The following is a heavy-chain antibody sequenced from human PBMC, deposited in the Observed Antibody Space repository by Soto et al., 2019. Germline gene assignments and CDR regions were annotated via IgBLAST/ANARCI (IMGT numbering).Heavy chain of an antibody. CDR2: IYYSGST. D-gene: IGHD6-6*01. V-gene: IGHV4-38-2*01. J-gene: IGHJ4*02. Sequence: PLETLSLSCGVSGYYINSGDYWGWLRQPPGEGLEWIGTIYYSGSTFYNPSLKSRVTISVDTSKNQFSLKLSSVTAADTAVYYCARGWGIAARPRNDYWGQGTLVTVSS. CDR3: ARGWGIAARPRNDY. CDR1: GYYINSGDY.